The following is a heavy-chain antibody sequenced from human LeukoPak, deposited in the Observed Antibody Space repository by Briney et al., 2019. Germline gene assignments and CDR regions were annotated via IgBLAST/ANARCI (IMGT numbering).Heavy chain of an antibody. CDR1: GYTFTDYA. Sequence: ASAKVSCKASGYTFTDYAMHWVRQAPGQRLEWMGWVNAGNGKTKYSEKFQGRVTITRDTTASTVYMEVSSLRFEDTAVYYCAKGIWVSGRYYFDYWGQGTLVTVSS. D-gene: IGHD3-10*01. CDR3: AKGIWVSGRYYFDY. CDR2: VNAGNGKT. V-gene: IGHV1-3*01. J-gene: IGHJ4*02.